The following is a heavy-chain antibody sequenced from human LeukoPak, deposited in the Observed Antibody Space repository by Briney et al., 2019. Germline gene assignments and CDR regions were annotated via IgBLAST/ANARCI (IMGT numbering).Heavy chain of an antibody. D-gene: IGHD6-13*01. CDR1: GFTFSSYA. Sequence: GGSLRLSCEASGFTFSSYAMHWVRQAPGKGLEWVAVISYDGSNKYYADSVKGRFTISRDNSKNTLYLQMNSLRAEDTAVYYCARGQQLVRDYFDYWGQGTLVTVSS. J-gene: IGHJ4*02. CDR3: ARGQQLVRDYFDY. CDR2: ISYDGSNK. V-gene: IGHV3-30*04.